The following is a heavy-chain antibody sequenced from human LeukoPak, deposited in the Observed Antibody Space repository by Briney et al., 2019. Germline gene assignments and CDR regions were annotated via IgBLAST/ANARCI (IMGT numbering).Heavy chain of an antibody. CDR3: ARPHYYDSSGYYYRKSDNWFDP. CDR2: IIPIFGTA. Sequence: SVKVSCKASGGTFSSYAISWVRQAPGQGLEWMGGIIPIFGTANYAQKFQGRVTITADESTSTAYMELSSLRSEDTAVYYCARPHYYDSSGYYYRKSDNWFDPWGQGTLVTVSS. J-gene: IGHJ5*02. D-gene: IGHD3-22*01. V-gene: IGHV1-69*13. CDR1: GGTFSSYA.